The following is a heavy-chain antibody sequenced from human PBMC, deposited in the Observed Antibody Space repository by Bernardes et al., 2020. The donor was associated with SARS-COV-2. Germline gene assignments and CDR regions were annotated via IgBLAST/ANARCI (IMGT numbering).Heavy chain of an antibody. V-gene: IGHV3-74*01. CDR2: TNPDGTVT. Sequence: GGSLRLSCAGSEFTFSNYWMHWVRQSPGKGLVWVSRTNPDGTVTNYADSVKGRFTISRDNSKSTLFLQMNSLRADDTAVYFCARGYYAGDPGGQGTLVTVSS. J-gene: IGHJ5*02. D-gene: IGHD1-26*01. CDR1: EFTFSNYW. CDR3: ARGYYAGDP.